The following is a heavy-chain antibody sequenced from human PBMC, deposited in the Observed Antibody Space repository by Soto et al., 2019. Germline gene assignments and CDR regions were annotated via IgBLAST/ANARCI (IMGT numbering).Heavy chain of an antibody. CDR3: ARGGTIFGVVIDSLVGYYYGMDV. CDR1: GGTFSSYA. D-gene: IGHD3-3*01. J-gene: IGHJ6*02. Sequence: EASVKVSCKASGGTFSSYAISWVRQAPGQGLEWMGGIIPIFGTANYAQKFQGRVTITADESTSTAYMELSSLRSEDTAVYYCARGGTIFGVVIDSLVGYYYGMDVWGQGTTVTVSS. CDR2: IIPIFGTA. V-gene: IGHV1-69*13.